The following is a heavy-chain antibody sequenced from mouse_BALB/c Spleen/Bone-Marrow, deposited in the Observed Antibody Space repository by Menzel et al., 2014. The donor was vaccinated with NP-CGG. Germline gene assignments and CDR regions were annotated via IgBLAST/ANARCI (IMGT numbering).Heavy chain of an antibody. V-gene: IGHV14-3*02. CDR1: GFNIKDTY. CDR2: IDPANGNT. CDR3: ARDGVLWLRRDYALDY. Sequence: VQLQQSGAELVKPGASVKLSCTASGFNIKDTYMHWVKQRPEQGLEWIGRIDPANGNTKYDPKFQDKATITADTSSNAAYLQLNSLTSEDTAVYYCARDGVLWLRRDYALDYWGQGTSVTVSS. J-gene: IGHJ4*01. D-gene: IGHD2-2*01.